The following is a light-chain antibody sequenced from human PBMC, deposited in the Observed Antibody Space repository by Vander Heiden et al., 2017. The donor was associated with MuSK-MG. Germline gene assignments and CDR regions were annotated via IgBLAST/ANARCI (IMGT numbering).Light chain of an antibody. Sequence: DIVVTQSPLSLPVTPGEPASISCRSSQSLLHSNGYNFLDWYLQKPGQSPQLLIYLGSNRASGVPDRFSGSGSGTDFTLKISRVEAEDVGVYYCRHALRTRNTFGQGTKVEIK. CDR3: RHALRTRNT. V-gene: IGKV2-28*01. CDR1: QSLLHSNGYNF. J-gene: IGKJ1*01. CDR2: LGS.